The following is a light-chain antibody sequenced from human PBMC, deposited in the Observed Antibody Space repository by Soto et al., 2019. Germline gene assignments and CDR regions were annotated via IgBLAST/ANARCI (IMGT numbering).Light chain of an antibody. CDR2: AAS. J-gene: IGKJ2*01. Sequence: SPSSLSASVGDRVTIACRAGQTISSNLNWYQQKPGKAPKLLIYAASTLLSGVPSRFSGSRSGTDFTLTISSLQPEDFATYYCQQSYGTPYTFGRGTKLEIK. CDR3: QQSYGTPYT. V-gene: IGKV1-39*01. CDR1: QTISSN.